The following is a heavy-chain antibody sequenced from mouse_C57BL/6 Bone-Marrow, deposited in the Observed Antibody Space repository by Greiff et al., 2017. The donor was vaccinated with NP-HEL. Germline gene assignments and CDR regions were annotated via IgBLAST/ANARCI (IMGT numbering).Heavy chain of an antibody. CDR2: IDPSDSYT. V-gene: IGHV1-50*01. CDR1: GYTFTSYW. CDR3: ARWIYYYGSWFAY. J-gene: IGHJ3*01. D-gene: IGHD1-1*01. Sequence: VKLQQPGAELVKPGASVKLSCKASGYTFTSYWMQWVKQRPGQGLEWIGEIDPSDSYTNYNQKFKGKATLTVDTSSSAAYMQLSSLTSEDSAVYYCARWIYYYGSWFAYWGQGTLVTVSA.